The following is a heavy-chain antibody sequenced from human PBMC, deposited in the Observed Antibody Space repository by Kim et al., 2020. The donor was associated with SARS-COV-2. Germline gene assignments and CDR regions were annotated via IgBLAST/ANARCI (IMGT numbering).Heavy chain of an antibody. CDR2: INAGNGNT. V-gene: IGHV1-3*01. D-gene: IGHD2-15*01. Sequence: ASVKVSCKASGYTFTSYAMHWVRQAPGQRLEWMGWINAGNGNTKYSQKFQGRVTFTRDTSANTAYMELSSLRSEDTAVYYCARPVVVAANGKVNNWFDPWGQGTLVTVSS. J-gene: IGHJ5*02. CDR3: ARPVVVAANGKVNNWFDP. CDR1: GYTFTSYA.